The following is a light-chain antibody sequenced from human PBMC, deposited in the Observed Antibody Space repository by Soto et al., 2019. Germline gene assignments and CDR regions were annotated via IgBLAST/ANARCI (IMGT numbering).Light chain of an antibody. Sequence: DSVLTQSPATLSLSPGDRVTLSCRASQTVGRYLSWYQHSPGQGPRLLVYDASNRATGVPARFSGRGSETDFTLTISSLEPEDFAVYYCQQRLHWPITFGQGTRLEI. V-gene: IGKV3-11*01. J-gene: IGKJ5*01. CDR2: DAS. CDR3: QQRLHWPIT. CDR1: QTVGRY.